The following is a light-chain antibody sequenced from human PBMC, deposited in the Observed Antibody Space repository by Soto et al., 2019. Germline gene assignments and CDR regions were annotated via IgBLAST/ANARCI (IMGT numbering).Light chain of an antibody. CDR1: SSDVGGYNY. CDR3: ISYTSSSLYV. J-gene: IGLJ1*01. CDR2: DVS. Sequence: QSALTQPAAVSGSPGQSITISCTGTSSDVGGYNYVSWYQQHPGKAPKLMIYDVSNRPSGVSKRFSGSKSGNTASLTISGLQAEDESEYYCISYTSSSLYVFGTVTNVTVL. V-gene: IGLV2-14*01.